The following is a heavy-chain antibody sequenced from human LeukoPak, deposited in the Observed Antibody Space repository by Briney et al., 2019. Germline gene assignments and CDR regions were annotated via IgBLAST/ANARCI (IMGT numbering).Heavy chain of an antibody. CDR2: ISGSGAST. J-gene: IGHJ4*02. CDR3: AKFSPHGGATY. CDR1: GFTFTSYA. Sequence: PGGSLRHSCAASGFTFTSYAMNWVRQAPGKGLEWVSVISGSGASTYYADSVKGRFTISRDNSKNTLYLQMNSLRAEDTAVYYCAKFSPHGGATYWGQGTLVTVSS. D-gene: IGHD3-10*01. V-gene: IGHV3-23*01.